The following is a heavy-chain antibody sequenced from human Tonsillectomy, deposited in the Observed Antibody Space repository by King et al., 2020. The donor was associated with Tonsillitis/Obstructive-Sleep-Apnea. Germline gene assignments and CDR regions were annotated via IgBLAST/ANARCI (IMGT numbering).Heavy chain of an antibody. CDR3: ARDLLDGISGYFFDY. Sequence: VQLVESGGGLVMPGGSLRLSCAASGFTFSTYSMKWVRQAPGKGLEWVSSISVSTTYIYYADSVKGRFTTSRDNAKNSLYLQMNSLRAEDTAIYYCARDLLDGISGYFFDYWGLGTLVSVSS. V-gene: IGHV3-21*01. CDR1: GFTFSTYS. CDR2: ISVSTTYI. D-gene: IGHD3-10*01. J-gene: IGHJ4*02.